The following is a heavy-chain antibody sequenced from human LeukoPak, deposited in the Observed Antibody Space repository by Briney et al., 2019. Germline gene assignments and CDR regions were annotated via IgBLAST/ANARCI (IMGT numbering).Heavy chain of an antibody. Sequence: GESLQISFKGSGYSFTRYWIAWVRQMPGKGVEWMGIIYPGDSDTKYSPSFQGHVIFSADKSISTAYLEWSSLKASDTAMYYCASQGASGPLDYWGQGTVVTVSS. J-gene: IGHJ4*02. CDR3: ASQGASGPLDY. CDR2: IYPGDSDT. CDR1: GYSFTRYW. V-gene: IGHV5-51*01.